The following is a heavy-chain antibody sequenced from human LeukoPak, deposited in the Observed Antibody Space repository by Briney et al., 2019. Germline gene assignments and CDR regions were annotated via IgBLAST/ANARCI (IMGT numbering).Heavy chain of an antibody. Sequence: GGPLRLSCAASGFTFSSYSMNWVRQAPGKGLEWVSYISSSSSTIYYADSVKGRFTVSRDNAKNSLYLQMNSLRAEDTAVYYCARDEEEVAVADTSVLDWYFDLWGRGTLVTVSS. D-gene: IGHD6-19*01. CDR1: GFTFSSYS. J-gene: IGHJ2*01. V-gene: IGHV3-48*04. CDR3: ARDEEEVAVADTSVLDWYFDL. CDR2: ISSSSSTI.